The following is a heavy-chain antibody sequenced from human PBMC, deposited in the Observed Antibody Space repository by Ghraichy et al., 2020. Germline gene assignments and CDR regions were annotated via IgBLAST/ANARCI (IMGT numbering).Heavy chain of an antibody. CDR1: GGSFSGYY. CDR3: ASLKYQLRPSYYYGMDV. CDR2: INHSGST. J-gene: IGHJ6*02. Sequence: SETLSLTCAVYGGSFSGYYWSWIRQPPGKGLEWIGEINHSGSTNYNPSLKSRVTISVDTSKNQFSLKLSSVTAADTAVYYCASLKYQLRPSYYYGMDVWGQGTTITVSS. V-gene: IGHV4-34*01. D-gene: IGHD2-2*01.